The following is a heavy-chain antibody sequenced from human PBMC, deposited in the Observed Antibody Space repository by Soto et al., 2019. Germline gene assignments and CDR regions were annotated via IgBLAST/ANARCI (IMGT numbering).Heavy chain of an antibody. CDR2: IIPIFGTA. CDR3: ASHTGTLYGMDV. J-gene: IGHJ6*02. D-gene: IGHD1-7*01. Sequence: SVKVSCKASGGTFSSYAISWVRQAPGQGLEWMGGIIPIFGTANYAQKFQGRVTITADESTSTAYMELSSLRSEDTAVYYCASHTGTLYGMDVWGQGTTVTVSS. V-gene: IGHV1-69*13. CDR1: GGTFSSYA.